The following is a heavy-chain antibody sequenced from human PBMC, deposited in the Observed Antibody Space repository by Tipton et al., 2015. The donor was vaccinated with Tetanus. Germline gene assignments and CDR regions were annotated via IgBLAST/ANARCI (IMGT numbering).Heavy chain of an antibody. D-gene: IGHD5-18*01. Sequence: TLSLTCTVSGGSISSYYWSWIRQPPGKGLEWIGYIYYSESTNYNPSLKSRVTISVDTSKNQFSLKLSSVTAADTAVYYCAGWRVSSYWWFDPWGQGTLVTVSS. V-gene: IGHV4-59*01. CDR3: AGWRVSSYWWFDP. CDR2: IYYSEST. J-gene: IGHJ5*02. CDR1: GGSISSYY.